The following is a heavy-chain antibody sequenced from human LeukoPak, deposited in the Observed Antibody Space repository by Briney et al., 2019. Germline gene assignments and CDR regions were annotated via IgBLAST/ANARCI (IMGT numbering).Heavy chain of an antibody. J-gene: IGHJ4*02. CDR1: GFTFSSYA. Sequence: GGSLRLSCAASGFTFSSYAMHWARQAPGKGLEWVAVISYDGSNKYYADSVKGRFTISRDNSKDTLYLQMNSLRAEDTAVYYCARDLAVAGTADYWGQGTLVTVSS. D-gene: IGHD6-19*01. CDR2: ISYDGSNK. CDR3: ARDLAVAGTADY. V-gene: IGHV3-30-3*01.